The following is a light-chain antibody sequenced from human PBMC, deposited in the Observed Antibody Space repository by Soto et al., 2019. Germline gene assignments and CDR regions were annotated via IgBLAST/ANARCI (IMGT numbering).Light chain of an antibody. V-gene: IGLV1-40*01. CDR1: SSNIGAGYD. CDR2: GNN. Sequence: QSVLTQPPSVSGAPGQRVTISCTGSSSNIGAGYDVHWYQQLPGTAPKLLIYGNNNRPSGVPDRFSGSKSDNSASLAIPELQAEHEADYSGQSYDSCPSAYVFGRGTKLTVL. CDR3: QSYDSCPSAYV. J-gene: IGLJ2*01.